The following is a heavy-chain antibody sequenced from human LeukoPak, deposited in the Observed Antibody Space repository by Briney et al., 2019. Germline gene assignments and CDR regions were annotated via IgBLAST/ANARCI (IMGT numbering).Heavy chain of an antibody. CDR2: IIPIFGIA. CDR1: GGTFSSYA. Sequence: RVASVKVSCKAFGGTFSSYAISWVRQAPGQGLEWMGRIIPIFGIANYAQKFQGRVTITADKSTSTAYMELSSLRSEDTAVYYCARDGAYYYDSSGYRPPPSQYYFDYWGQGTLVTVSS. CDR3: ARDGAYYYDSSGYRPPPSQYYFDY. V-gene: IGHV1-69*04. D-gene: IGHD3-22*01. J-gene: IGHJ4*02.